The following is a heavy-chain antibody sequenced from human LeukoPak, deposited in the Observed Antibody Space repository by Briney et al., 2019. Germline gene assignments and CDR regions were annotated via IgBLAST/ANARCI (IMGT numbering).Heavy chain of an antibody. CDR3: ARATHSPTRGAFDI. J-gene: IGHJ3*02. D-gene: IGHD2-15*01. CDR2: IKYDGSST. Sequence: GGSLRLSCAASGFTFSSYWMHWVRQAPGKGLVWVSRIKYDGSSTNYADSVKGRFTISRDNAKNTLYLQMNSLRAEDTAVYYCARATHSPTRGAFDIWGQGTMVTVSS. V-gene: IGHV3-74*01. CDR1: GFTFSSYW.